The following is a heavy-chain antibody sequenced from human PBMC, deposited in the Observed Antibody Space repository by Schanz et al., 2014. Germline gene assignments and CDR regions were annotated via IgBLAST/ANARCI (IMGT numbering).Heavy chain of an antibody. D-gene: IGHD1-1*01. J-gene: IGHJ6*02. CDR3: TRGNALDV. Sequence: QLQMQESGPGLVKPSETLSLTCSVSGGSFSSFYWSWIRQPPGKGLEWIGYIYYTASTNYNPSLRSRVTISADTSKNQFSLKLTSVTAADSAVYFCTRGNALDVWGQGTTVTVSS. CDR2: IYYTAST. V-gene: IGHV4-59*01. CDR1: GGSFSSFY.